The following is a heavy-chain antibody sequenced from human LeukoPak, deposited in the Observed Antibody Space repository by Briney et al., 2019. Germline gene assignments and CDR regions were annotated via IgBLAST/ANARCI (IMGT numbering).Heavy chain of an antibody. CDR1: GYTFTSNY. CDR3: ARDNSVRDEAWWFSP. D-gene: IGHD5-24*01. Sequence: ASVKVSCKSFGYTFTSNYMHWVRQAPGQGPEWMGVISPSGASTTYAQTFQGRVTLTRDMSTSTDYLELSSLRSEDTAVYYCARDNSVRDEAWWFSPWGQGTLLTVSS. CDR2: ISPSGAST. J-gene: IGHJ5*02. V-gene: IGHV1-46*01.